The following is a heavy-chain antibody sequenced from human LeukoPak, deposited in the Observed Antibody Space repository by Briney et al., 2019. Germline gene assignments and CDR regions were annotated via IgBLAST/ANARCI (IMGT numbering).Heavy chain of an antibody. D-gene: IGHD3-10*01. CDR2: IYTSGST. V-gene: IGHV4-61*02. CDR1: GGSISSGSYY. J-gene: IGHJ5*02. CDR3: ARGRLLWFGELLRGWFDP. Sequence: SETLSLTCTVSGGSISSGSYYWSWIRQPAGKGLEWIGRIYTSGSTNYNPSVKSRVTISIDTSKNQFSLKLSSVTAADTAVYYCARGRLLWFGELLRGWFDPWGQGTLVTVSS.